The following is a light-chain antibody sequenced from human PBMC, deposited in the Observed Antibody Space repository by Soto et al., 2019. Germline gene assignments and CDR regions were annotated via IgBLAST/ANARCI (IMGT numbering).Light chain of an antibody. CDR3: QQYNNWRT. Sequence: IVMTQSPATLSVSPGERATLSCRASQSVSSNLVWYQQSPGQAPRLLIYGASTRATGIPARFSGSGSGTEFTLTISSLQSEDFAVYYCQQYNNWRTFGQGTKVEIK. J-gene: IGKJ1*01. CDR2: GAS. V-gene: IGKV3-15*01. CDR1: QSVSSN.